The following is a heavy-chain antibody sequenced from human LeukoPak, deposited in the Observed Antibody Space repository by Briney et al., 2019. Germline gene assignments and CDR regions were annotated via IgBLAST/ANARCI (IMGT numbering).Heavy chain of an antibody. CDR3: ARGATTVTPAPFDY. CDR2: IYTSGST. V-gene: IGHV4-4*07. D-gene: IGHD4-17*01. Sequence: SETLSLTCTVPGGSISSYYWSWIRQPAGKGLEGIGRIYTSGSTHYTPSLKSRVTMSVDTSKNQFSLKLSSVTAADTAVYYCARGATTVTPAPFDYWGQGTLVTVSS. CDR1: GGSISSYY. J-gene: IGHJ4*02.